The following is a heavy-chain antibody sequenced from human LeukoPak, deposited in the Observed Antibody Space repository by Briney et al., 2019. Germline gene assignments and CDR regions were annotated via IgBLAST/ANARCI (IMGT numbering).Heavy chain of an antibody. CDR2: INPNSGGS. J-gene: IGHJ4*02. Sequence: ASVKVSCKASGYTFTGYYTNWVRQAPGQGLEWMGWINPNSGGSNYAQKFHGRVTMTRDASISTVYMELSRLRSDDTAVYYCARARDYYGSGSYRFYFDSWGQGTLVTVSS. D-gene: IGHD3-10*01. CDR3: ARARDYYGSGSYRFYFDS. CDR1: GYTFTGYY. V-gene: IGHV1-2*02.